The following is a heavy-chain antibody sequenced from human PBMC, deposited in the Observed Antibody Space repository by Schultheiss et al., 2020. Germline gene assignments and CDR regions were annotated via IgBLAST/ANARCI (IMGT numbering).Heavy chain of an antibody. V-gene: IGHV1-69*06. CDR1: GYTFTSYD. D-gene: IGHD3-22*01. Sequence: SVKVSCKASGYTFTSYDINWVRQAPGQGLEWMGGIIPIFGTANYAQKFQGRVTITADKSTSTAYMELSSLRSEDTAVYYCARFPHSGYYSGQSDYWGQGTLVTVSS. CDR2: IIPIFGTA. J-gene: IGHJ4*02. CDR3: ARFPHSGYYSGQSDY.